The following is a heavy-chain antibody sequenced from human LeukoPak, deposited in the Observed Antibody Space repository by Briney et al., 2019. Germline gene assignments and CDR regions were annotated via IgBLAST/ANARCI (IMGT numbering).Heavy chain of an antibody. CDR3: ARGRVVAATSWFDP. CDR1: GGTFSSYA. J-gene: IGHJ5*02. D-gene: IGHD2-15*01. V-gene: IGHV1-69*13. CDR2: IIPIFGTA. Sequence: GASAKVSCKASGGTFSSYAISWVRQAPGQGLEWMGGIIPIFGTANYAQKFQGRVTITADESTSTAYMELSSLRSEDTAVYYCARGRVVAATSWFDPWGQGTLVTVSS.